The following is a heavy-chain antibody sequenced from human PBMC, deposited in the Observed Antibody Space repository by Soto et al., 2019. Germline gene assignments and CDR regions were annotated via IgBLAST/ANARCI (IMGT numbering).Heavy chain of an antibody. CDR2: IYWDDDK. J-gene: IGHJ4*02. CDR1: GFSLSTSGVG. Sequence: QITLKESGPTLVKPTQTLTLTCTFSGFSLSTSGVGVGWIRQPPGKALEWLALIYWDDDKRYSASLKSRLTNTQDTYKNPVGLTMNNMGPVDKATYYCAHRPSYCSGGSCYSGFDYWGQGTLVPVSS. D-gene: IGHD2-15*01. CDR3: AHRPSYCSGGSCYSGFDY. V-gene: IGHV2-5*02.